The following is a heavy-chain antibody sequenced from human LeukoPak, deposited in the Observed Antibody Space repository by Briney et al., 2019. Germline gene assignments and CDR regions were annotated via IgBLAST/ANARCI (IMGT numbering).Heavy chain of an antibody. CDR3: AKDYYGSGSYYFDY. D-gene: IGHD3-10*01. Sequence: GGSLRLSCAASGFTFSTYGMSWVRQAPGKGLEWVSGISGSGGASYYADSVKGRFTISRDNSKNTLYLQMNSLRAEDTAVYYCAKDYYGSGSYYFDYWGQGTLVTVSS. CDR2: ISGSGGAS. V-gene: IGHV3-23*01. CDR1: GFTFSTYG. J-gene: IGHJ4*02.